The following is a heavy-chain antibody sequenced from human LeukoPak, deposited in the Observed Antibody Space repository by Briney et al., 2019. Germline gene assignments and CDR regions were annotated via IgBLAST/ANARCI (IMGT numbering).Heavy chain of an antibody. CDR1: GFTFSSYN. CDR3: ARFGAAAGLFDY. J-gene: IGHJ4*02. D-gene: IGHD6-13*01. V-gene: IGHV3-21*01. Sequence: GGSLRLSCAASGFTFSSYNMNWVRQAPGKGLERISSITSSSYFIYYADSLKGRFTISRDNAKNSLFLQMNSLRVEDTAVYYCARFGAAAGLFDYWGQGTLVTVSS. CDR2: ITSSSYFI.